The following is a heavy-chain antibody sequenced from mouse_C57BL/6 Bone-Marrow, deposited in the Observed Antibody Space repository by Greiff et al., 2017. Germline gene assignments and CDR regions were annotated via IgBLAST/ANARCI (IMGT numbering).Heavy chain of an antibody. CDR3: ARDAPNWDVSYWYFDV. V-gene: IGHV7-1*01. J-gene: IGHJ1*03. D-gene: IGHD4-1*01. CDR1: GFTFSDFY. CDR2: SRNKANDYTT. Sequence: EVKLMGSGGGLVQSGRSLRLSCATSGFTFSDFYMEWVRQAPGKGLEWIAASRNKANDYTTEYSASVKGRFIVSRDTSQSILYLQMNALRAEDTAIYYCARDAPNWDVSYWYFDVWGTGTTVTVSS.